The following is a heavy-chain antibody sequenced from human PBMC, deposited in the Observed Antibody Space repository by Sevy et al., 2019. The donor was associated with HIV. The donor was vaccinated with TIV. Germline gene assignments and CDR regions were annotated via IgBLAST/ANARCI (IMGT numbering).Heavy chain of an antibody. CDR1: GYTFTGHY. D-gene: IGHD2-15*01. V-gene: IGHV1-2*02. CDR2: INPNSGST. CDR3: ARVFPYCSGGSCYSPYDAFDI. Sequence: ASVKVSCKASGYTFTGHYMHWARQAPGQGLEWMGWINPNSGSTDYAQKFQGRVTLTRDTSISTAYLELSRLTSDDTAVYYCARVFPYCSGGSCYSPYDAFDIWGQGTMVTVSS. J-gene: IGHJ3*02.